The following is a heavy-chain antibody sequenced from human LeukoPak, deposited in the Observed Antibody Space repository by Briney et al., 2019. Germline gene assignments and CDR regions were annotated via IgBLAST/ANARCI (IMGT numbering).Heavy chain of an antibody. V-gene: IGHV5-51*01. Sequence: GESLKISCKGSGYSFTSYWIGWVRQMPGKGLEWMGIIYPGDSDTRYSPSFQGQVTISADKSISTAYLQWSSLKASDTAMYYCARHGWAPSRENWFDPWGQGTLVTVSS. CDR1: GYSFTSYW. CDR3: ARHGWAPSRENWFDP. CDR2: IYPGDSDT. J-gene: IGHJ5*02.